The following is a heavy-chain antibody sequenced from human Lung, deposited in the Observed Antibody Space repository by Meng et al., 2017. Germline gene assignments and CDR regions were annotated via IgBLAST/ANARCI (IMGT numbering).Heavy chain of an antibody. J-gene: IGHJ4*02. D-gene: IGHD2-15*01. Sequence: EVQLVESGGGLVKPGGSLRRSCAASGFTFSSYSMNWVRQAQGKGLEWVSSISSSSAYADSVKGRFTISRDNAKNPLYLQMNSLRAEDTAVYYCARGRVVVAATPSDYWGQGTLVTVSS. CDR3: ARGRVVVAATPSDY. V-gene: IGHV3-21*01. CDR2: ISSSSA. CDR1: GFTFSSYS.